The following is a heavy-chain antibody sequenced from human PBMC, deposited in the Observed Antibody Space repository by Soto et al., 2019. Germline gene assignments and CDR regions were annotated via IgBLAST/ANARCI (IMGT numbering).Heavy chain of an antibody. CDR3: ARHNYDSSGTAVDV. D-gene: IGHD3-22*01. CDR2: IYYSGST. J-gene: IGHJ6*02. CDR1: GGSISSGGYY. V-gene: IGHV4-31*03. Sequence: QVQLRESGPGLVKPSQALCLTCTVSGGSISSGGYYWSWIRQHPGKGLEWIGYIYYSGSTYYNPSLKSRVTISVDTSKNQFSLKLSSVTAADTAVYYCARHNYDSSGTAVDVWGQGTTVTVSS.